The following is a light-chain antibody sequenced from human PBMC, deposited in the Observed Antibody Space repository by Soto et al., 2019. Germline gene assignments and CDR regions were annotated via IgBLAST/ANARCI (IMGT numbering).Light chain of an antibody. V-gene: IGLV2-14*03. CDR3: SSYTTSNTRQIV. J-gene: IGLJ1*01. Sequence: LTQPASVSGSPGQSITISCTGTSSDVGGYNYVSWYQHHPGKAPKLLIYDVSNRPSGVSSRFSGSKSDNTASLTISGLQPEDEADYYCSSYTTSNTRQIVFGTGTKVTVL. CDR2: DVS. CDR1: SSDVGGYNY.